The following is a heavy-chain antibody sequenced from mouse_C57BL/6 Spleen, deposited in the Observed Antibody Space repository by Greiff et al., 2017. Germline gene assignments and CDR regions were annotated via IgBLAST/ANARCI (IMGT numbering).Heavy chain of an antibody. V-gene: IGHV5-9-1*02. J-gene: IGHJ3*01. Sequence: EVKLMESGEGLVKPGGSLKLSCAASGFTFSSYAMSWVRQTPEKRLEWVAYISSGGDYIYYADTVKGRFTISRDNARNTLYLQMSSLKSEDTAMYYCTRVTYYDYDLWFAYWGQGTLVTVSA. CDR2: ISSGGDYI. CDR1: GFTFSSYA. CDR3: TRVTYYDYDLWFAY. D-gene: IGHD2-4*01.